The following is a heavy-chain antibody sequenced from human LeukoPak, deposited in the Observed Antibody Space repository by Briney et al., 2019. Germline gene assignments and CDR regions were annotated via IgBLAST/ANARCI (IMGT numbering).Heavy chain of an antibody. J-gene: IGHJ4*02. Sequence: SETLSLTCAVSGYSISNGYWWAWVRQPPGKGLEWIGSIYYNGNTYYNPSLKSRVAISVDTSKNHFSLRLTSVTAAGTAVYYCARQETVTLPGDYWGQGTLVTVSS. CDR3: ARQETVTLPGDY. CDR2: IYYNGNT. D-gene: IGHD4-17*01. V-gene: IGHV4-38-2*01. CDR1: GYSISNGYW.